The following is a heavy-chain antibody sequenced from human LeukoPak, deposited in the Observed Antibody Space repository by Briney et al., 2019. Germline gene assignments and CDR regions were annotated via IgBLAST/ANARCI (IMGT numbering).Heavy chain of an antibody. D-gene: IGHD1-26*01. CDR3: ARDEDNGSYYSSSWFDP. CDR2: IYTSGST. J-gene: IGHJ5*02. CDR1: GGSIGSGSYY. V-gene: IGHV4-61*02. Sequence: KTSETLSLTCTVSGGSIGSGSYYWSWIRQPAGKGLEWIGRIYTSGSTNYNPSLKSRATISVDTSKNQFSLKLSSVTAADTAVYYCARDEDNGSYYSSSWFDPWGQGTLVTVSS.